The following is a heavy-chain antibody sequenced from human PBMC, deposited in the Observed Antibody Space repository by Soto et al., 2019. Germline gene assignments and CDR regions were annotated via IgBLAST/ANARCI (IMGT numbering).Heavy chain of an antibody. CDR1: GGSISSYY. J-gene: IGHJ5*01. CDR2: IYYSGST. CDR3: ARGNEQWLSQNWFDS. V-gene: IGHV4-59*01. D-gene: IGHD6-19*01. Sequence: SETLSLTCTVSGGSISSYYWSWIRQPPGKGLEWIGYIYYSGSTNYNPSLKSRVTISVDASKNQFSLKLSSVTAADTAVYYCARGNEQWLSQNWFDSWGQGTLVTVSS.